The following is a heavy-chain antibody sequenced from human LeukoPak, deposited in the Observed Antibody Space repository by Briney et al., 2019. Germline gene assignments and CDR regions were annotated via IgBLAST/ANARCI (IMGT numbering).Heavy chain of an antibody. CDR1: GFTFDDYG. V-gene: IGHV3-20*04. CDR2: INWNGGSI. CDR3: ARGYCSGGSCWYFDY. J-gene: IGHJ4*02. D-gene: IGHD2-15*01. Sequence: GGSLRLSCGASGFTFDDYGMSWVRQAPGKGLEWVSGINWNGGSIGYADSVKGRFTISRDNAKNSLYLQMNSLRADDTALYYCARGYCSGGSCWYFDYWGQGTLATVSS.